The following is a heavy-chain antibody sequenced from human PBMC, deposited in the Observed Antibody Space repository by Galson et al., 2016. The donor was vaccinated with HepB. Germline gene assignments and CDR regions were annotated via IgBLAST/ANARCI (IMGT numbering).Heavy chain of an antibody. CDR2: MSGTRGYI. V-gene: IGHV3-21*06. J-gene: IGHJ3*01. CDR1: GFDFSTYS. Sequence: SLRLSCAGSGFDFSTYSMTWVRQTPGKRLEWVSSMSGTRGYIYYADFVKGRFTISRDNAKNSLFLQMDSLRHEDTALYYCVRGRIWGQGTMVIVSS. CDR3: VRGRI.